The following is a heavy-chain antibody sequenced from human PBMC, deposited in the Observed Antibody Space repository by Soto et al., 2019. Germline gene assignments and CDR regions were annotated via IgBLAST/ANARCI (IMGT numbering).Heavy chain of an antibody. J-gene: IGHJ5*02. CDR2: IYHSGST. Sequence: PSETLSLTCAVSGGSISSSNWWSWVRQPPGKGLEWIGEIYHSGSTNYNPSLKSRVTISVDKSKNQFSLKLSSVTAADTAVYYCARSNGYVQNWFDPWGQGTLVTVSS. D-gene: IGHD5-12*01. CDR1: GGSISSSNW. V-gene: IGHV4-4*02. CDR3: ARSNGYVQNWFDP.